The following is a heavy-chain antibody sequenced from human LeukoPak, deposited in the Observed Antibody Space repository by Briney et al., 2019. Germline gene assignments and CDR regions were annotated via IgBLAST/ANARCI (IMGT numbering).Heavy chain of an antibody. D-gene: IGHD5-12*01. Sequence: PSETLSLTCTVSGYSISSGYYWGWIRQPPGKGLEWIGYIYYSGSTNYNPSLKSRVTISVDTSKNQFSLKLSSVTAADTAVYYCARTRKWPQGAFDIWGQGTMVTVSS. CDR2: IYYSGST. V-gene: IGHV4-61*01. J-gene: IGHJ3*02. CDR3: ARTRKWPQGAFDI. CDR1: GYSISSGYY.